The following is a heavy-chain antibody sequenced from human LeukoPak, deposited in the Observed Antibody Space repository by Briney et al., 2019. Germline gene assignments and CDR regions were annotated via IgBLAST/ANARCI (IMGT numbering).Heavy chain of an antibody. V-gene: IGHV4-39*01. J-gene: IGHJ4*02. CDR2: IYYSGST. D-gene: IGHD3-16*01. CDR1: GGSISSSSYY. Sequence: SETLSLTCTVSGGSISSSSYYWGWIRQPPGKGLEWIGSIYYSGSTYYNPSLKSRVTISVDTSKNQFSLKLSSATAADTAVYYCARSPEGAFDYWGQGTLVTVSS. CDR3: ARSPEGAFDY.